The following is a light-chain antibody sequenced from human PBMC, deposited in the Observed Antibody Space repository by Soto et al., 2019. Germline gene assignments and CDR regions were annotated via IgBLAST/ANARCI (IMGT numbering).Light chain of an antibody. J-gene: IGLJ1*01. Sequence: QSVLTQPASVSGSPGQSITISCTGTSSDVGGYNYVSWHQQHPGKVPKLMIYDVSYRPSGVSNRFSGSKSGNTASLTTSGLQAEDEADYYCSSYTTSSTYVLGTGTKVTV. V-gene: IGLV2-14*01. CDR2: DVS. CDR1: SSDVGGYNY. CDR3: SSYTTSSTYV.